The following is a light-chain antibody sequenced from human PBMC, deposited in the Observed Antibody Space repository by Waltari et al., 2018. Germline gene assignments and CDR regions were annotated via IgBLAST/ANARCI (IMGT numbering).Light chain of an antibody. CDR3: QQYGSSPLT. V-gene: IGKV3-20*01. J-gene: IGKJ4*01. CDR1: QSVSSSH. CDR2: GAS. Sequence: ELVLTQSPGTLSLSPGERATLSCRATQSVSSSHLAWYQQKPGQAPRLLISGASSRATGIPDRFSASGSGTDFTLTISRLEPEDFAVYYGQQYGSSPLTFGGGTKVEIK.